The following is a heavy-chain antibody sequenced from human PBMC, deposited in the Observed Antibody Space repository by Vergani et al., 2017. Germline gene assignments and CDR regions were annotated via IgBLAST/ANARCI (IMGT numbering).Heavy chain of an antibody. CDR2: ISYDGSNK. V-gene: IGHV3-30*04. Sequence: VQLVESGGGVVQPGRSLRLSCAASGFTFRSYAMHWVRQAPGKGLEWVAVISYDGSNKYYADSVKGRFTISRDNSKNTLYLQMNSLRAEDTAVYYCCHTTGYWGQGTLVTVSS. D-gene: IGHD1-26*01. CDR3: CHTTGY. J-gene: IGHJ4*02. CDR1: GFTFRSYA.